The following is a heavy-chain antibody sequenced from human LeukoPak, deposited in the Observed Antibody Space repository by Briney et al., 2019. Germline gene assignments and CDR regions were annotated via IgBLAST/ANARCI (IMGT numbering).Heavy chain of an antibody. V-gene: IGHV1-58*01. CDR1: GFTFTSSA. J-gene: IGHJ3*02. CDR3: AAAPDFWSGYRGVGAFDI. Sequence: SVKVSCKASGFTFTSSAVQWVRQARGQRLEWIGWIVVGSGNTNYAQKFQERVTITRDMSTSTAYMELSSLRSEDTAVYYCAAAPDFWSGYRGVGAFDIWGQGTMVTVSS. D-gene: IGHD3-3*01. CDR2: IVVGSGNT.